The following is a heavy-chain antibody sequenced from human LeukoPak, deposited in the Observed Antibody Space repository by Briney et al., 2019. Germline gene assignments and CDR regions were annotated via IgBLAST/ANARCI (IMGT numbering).Heavy chain of an antibody. D-gene: IGHD3-10*01. CDR1: AFTFSSYW. CDR2: IKDDGSEK. J-gene: IGHJ3*02. CDR3: ARIKEYGFDI. Sequence: GGSLRLSCAGSAFTFSSYWMSWVRQAPGKGPEWVANIKDDGSEKYYLDSVKGRFTISRDNAKNSLYLQMNSLRAEDTAVYSCARIKEYGFDIWGQGTMVTVSS. V-gene: IGHV3-7*01.